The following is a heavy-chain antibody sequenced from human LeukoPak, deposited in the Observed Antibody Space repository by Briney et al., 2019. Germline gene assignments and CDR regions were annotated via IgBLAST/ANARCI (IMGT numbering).Heavy chain of an antibody. CDR3: ATGSYRRYYFDY. CDR2: ISSGGGST. Sequence: GGSLRLSCAASGFTFSSYAMSWVRQAPGKGLEWVSTISSGGGSTYYADSVKGRFTISRDNSKNTLYLQMNRLRAEDTAVYYCATGSYRRYYFDYWGQGTLVTVSS. CDR1: GFTFSSYA. V-gene: IGHV3-23*01. J-gene: IGHJ4*02. D-gene: IGHD3-16*02.